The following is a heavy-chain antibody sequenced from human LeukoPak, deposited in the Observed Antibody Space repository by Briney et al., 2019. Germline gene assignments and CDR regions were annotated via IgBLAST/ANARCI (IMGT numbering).Heavy chain of an antibody. CDR2: ISAYNGNT. Sequence: AASVEVSCKASGYTFTSYGISWVRQAPGQGLEWMGWISAYNGNTNYARKLQGRVTMTTDTSTSTAYMELRSLRSDDTAVYYCARDKFTIAVAGTGFDPWGQGTLVTVSS. CDR1: GYTFTSYG. V-gene: IGHV1-18*01. J-gene: IGHJ5*02. CDR3: ARDKFTIAVAGTGFDP. D-gene: IGHD6-19*01.